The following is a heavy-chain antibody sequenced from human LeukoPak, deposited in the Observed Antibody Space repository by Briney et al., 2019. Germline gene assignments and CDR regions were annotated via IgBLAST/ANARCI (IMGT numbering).Heavy chain of an antibody. D-gene: IGHD2-15*01. V-gene: IGHV4-39*01. CDR1: DGSISSSSYY. CDR2: IYYSGST. J-gene: IGHJ3*02. Sequence: SETLSLTCTVSDGSISSSSYYWAWVRQPPGKGLEWIGTIYYSGSTYYNASLKSRLTISVDTSKNQFSLKLSSVTAADTAVYYCARQDIVGAFDIWGQGTMVTVSS. CDR3: ARQDIVGAFDI.